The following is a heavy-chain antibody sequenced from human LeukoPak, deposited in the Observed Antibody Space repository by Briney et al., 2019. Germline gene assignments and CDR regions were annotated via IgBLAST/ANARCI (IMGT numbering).Heavy chain of an antibody. Sequence: ASVKVSCKASGGTFSSYAISWVRQAPGQGLEWMGGIIPIFGTANYAQKFQGRVTITADESTSTAYMELSSLRSEDTAIYYCAKRFSSGWRYAFDIWGQGTMVTVSS. CDR3: AKRFSSGWRYAFDI. J-gene: IGHJ3*02. V-gene: IGHV1-69*13. CDR2: IIPIFGTA. CDR1: GGTFSSYA. D-gene: IGHD6-19*01.